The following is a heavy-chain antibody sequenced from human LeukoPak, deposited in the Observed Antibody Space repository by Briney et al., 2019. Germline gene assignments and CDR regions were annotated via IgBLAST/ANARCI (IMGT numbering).Heavy chain of an antibody. CDR3: AREEYYYDSSGIDY. Sequence: GGSLRLSCAASGFTFSSYEMTWVRQAPGKGLEWVSYISSSGSTIYYAASVKGRFTISRDNAKNSLYLQMNSLRAEDTAVYYCAREEYYYDSSGIDYWGQGSLVTVSS. CDR1: GFTFSSYE. V-gene: IGHV3-48*03. D-gene: IGHD3-22*01. CDR2: ISSSGSTI. J-gene: IGHJ4*02.